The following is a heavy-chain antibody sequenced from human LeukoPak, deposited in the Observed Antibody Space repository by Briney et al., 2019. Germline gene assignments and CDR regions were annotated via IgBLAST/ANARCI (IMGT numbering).Heavy chain of an antibody. CDR1: GFTFSSYG. CDR2: IRYDGSNK. V-gene: IGHV3-30*02. CDR3: AKVPIAVAGIIDF. Sequence: GGSLRLSCAPCGFTFSSYGMHWVRQAPGEGMEWVAFIRYDGSNKYYADSVKGRFTISRDNSKNTLYLQMHSLRAEDTAVYYCAKVPIAVAGIIDFWGQGTLVTVSS. D-gene: IGHD6-19*01. J-gene: IGHJ4*02.